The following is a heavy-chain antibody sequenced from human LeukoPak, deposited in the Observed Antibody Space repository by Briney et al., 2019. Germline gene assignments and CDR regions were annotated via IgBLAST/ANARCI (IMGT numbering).Heavy chain of an antibody. Sequence: ASVKVSCKASGYTFTGYYMHWVRQAPGQGLEWMGWINPNSGGTNYAQKFQGWVTMTRDTSISTAYMELSSLRSEDTAVYYCARENTGGKQSGSYGLWSGDAFDIWGQGTMVTVSS. CDR2: INPNSGGT. J-gene: IGHJ3*02. V-gene: IGHV1-2*04. CDR1: GYTFTGYY. D-gene: IGHD1-26*01. CDR3: ARENTGGKQSGSYGLWSGDAFDI.